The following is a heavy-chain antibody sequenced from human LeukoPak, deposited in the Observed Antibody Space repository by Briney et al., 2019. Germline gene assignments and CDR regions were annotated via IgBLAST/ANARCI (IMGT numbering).Heavy chain of an antibody. CDR1: GFTFSSYG. CDR2: ISYDGSNK. V-gene: IGHV3-30*18. CDR3: AKAPLRDVLLWFGGDY. D-gene: IGHD3-10*01. Sequence: HSGRSLRLSCAASGFTFSSYGMHWDRQAPSKGLGWVAVISYDGSNKYYADSVKGRFTISRDNSKNTLYLQMNSLRAEDTAVYYCAKAPLRDVLLWFGGDYWGQGTLVTVSS. J-gene: IGHJ4*02.